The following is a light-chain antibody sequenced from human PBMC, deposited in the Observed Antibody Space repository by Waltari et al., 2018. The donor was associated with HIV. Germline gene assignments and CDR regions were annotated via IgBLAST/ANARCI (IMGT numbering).Light chain of an antibody. CDR1: SSNIRAGYA. Sequence: QSVLTQPPSVSGAPGQRVTISCPGTSSNIRAGYAVHWYQQLPGTAPKLLIYGNNNRPSGVPDRFSGSKSATSASLAITGLQAEDEADYYCQSYDSSLSGWVFGGGTKLTVL. J-gene: IGLJ3*02. CDR2: GNN. V-gene: IGLV1-40*01. CDR3: QSYDSSLSGWV.